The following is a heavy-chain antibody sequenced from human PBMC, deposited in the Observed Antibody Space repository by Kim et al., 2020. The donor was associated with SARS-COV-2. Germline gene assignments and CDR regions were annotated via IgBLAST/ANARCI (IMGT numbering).Heavy chain of an antibody. Sequence: YADPVKGRFTISRDNSKKTLYLHMNSVRAEDTAVYYCAKGLGAAGRQFEYWGQGTLVTVSS. CDR3: AKGLGAAGRQFEY. D-gene: IGHD1-26*01. J-gene: IGHJ4*02. V-gene: IGHV3-23*01.